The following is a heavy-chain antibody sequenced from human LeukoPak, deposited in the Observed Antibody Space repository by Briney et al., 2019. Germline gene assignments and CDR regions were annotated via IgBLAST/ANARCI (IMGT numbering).Heavy chain of an antibody. J-gene: IGHJ4*02. V-gene: IGHV3-53*01. Sequence: GGSLRLSCAASGFSVSSNYITWVRQAPGKGLEWVSVIYSDGSTKYADTVKARFTISRDNSKNTAYLQMNSLRVEDTAVYHCARATLDNWGQGTLVTVSS. CDR2: IYSDGST. CDR1: GFSVSSNY. CDR3: ARATLDN.